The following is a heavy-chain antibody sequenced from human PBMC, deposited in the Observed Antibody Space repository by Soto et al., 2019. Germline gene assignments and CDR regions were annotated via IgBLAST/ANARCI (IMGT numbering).Heavy chain of an antibody. D-gene: IGHD6-13*01. CDR3: ARYDSAAAGTGYYYYMDV. V-gene: IGHV4-31*03. CDR1: GGSISSAAYY. Sequence: SETLSLTCTVSGGSISSAAYYWSWIRQHPGKGLEWIGHIYYSGSTYYNPSLKSRVTISVDTSKNQFSLKLSSVTAADTAVYYCARYDSAAAGTGYYYYMDVWGKGTTVTVSS. CDR2: IYYSGST. J-gene: IGHJ6*03.